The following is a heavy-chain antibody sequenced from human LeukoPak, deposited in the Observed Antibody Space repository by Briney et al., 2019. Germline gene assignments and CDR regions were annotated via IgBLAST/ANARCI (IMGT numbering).Heavy chain of an antibody. CDR3: AREGVPAGNWFDP. CDR1: GYTFTSYY. J-gene: IGHJ5*02. V-gene: IGHV1-46*01. Sequence: GASVKVSCKASGYTFTSYYMHWVRQAPGQGLEWMGIINPNGGSTNYAQKFQGRVTMTRDTSTSTVYMELSSLGSEGTAMYYCAREGVPAGNWFDPWGQGTLVTVPS. CDR2: INPNGGST. D-gene: IGHD2-2*01.